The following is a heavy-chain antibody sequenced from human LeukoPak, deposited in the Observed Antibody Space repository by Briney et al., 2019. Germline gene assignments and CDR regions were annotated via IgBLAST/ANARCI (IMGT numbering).Heavy chain of an antibody. J-gene: IGHJ4*02. CDR1: GGSFSGYY. CDR3: ASIYDSSGYYPF. CDR2: INHSGST. V-gene: IGHV4-34*01. Sequence: PSETLSLTCAVYGGSFSGYYWSWIRQPPGKGLEWIGEINHSGSTNYNPSLKSRVTISVDTSKNQFSLKLSSVTAADTAVYYCASIYDSSGYYPFWGQGTLVTVSS. D-gene: IGHD3-22*01.